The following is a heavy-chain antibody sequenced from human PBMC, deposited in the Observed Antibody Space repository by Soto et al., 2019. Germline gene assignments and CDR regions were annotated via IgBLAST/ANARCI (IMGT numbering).Heavy chain of an antibody. D-gene: IGHD3-22*01. Sequence: QPGGSLRLSCAASGFTFSSYAMSWVRQAPGKGLEWVSAISGSGGSTYYADSVKGRFTISRDNSKNTLYLQMNSLRAEDTAVYYCAKTYYYDSSGYFYSDYWGQGTLVTVSS. CDR3: AKTYYYDSSGYFYSDY. CDR1: GFTFSSYA. V-gene: IGHV3-23*01. J-gene: IGHJ4*02. CDR2: ISGSGGST.